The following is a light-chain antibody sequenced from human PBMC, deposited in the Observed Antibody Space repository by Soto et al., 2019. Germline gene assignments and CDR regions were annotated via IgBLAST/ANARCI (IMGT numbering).Light chain of an antibody. J-gene: IGLJ6*01. CDR3: CSYAGRYTYV. Sequence: QSALTQPLSVSGSPGQSVTISCTGSSSDVGGYNDVSWYQQYPGKAPRLMIYDVTKRPSGVPDRFSGSKSGNTASLTISGLQAEDEADYYCCSYAGRYTYVFGSGTKLTVL. V-gene: IGLV2-11*01. CDR1: SSDVGGYND. CDR2: DVT.